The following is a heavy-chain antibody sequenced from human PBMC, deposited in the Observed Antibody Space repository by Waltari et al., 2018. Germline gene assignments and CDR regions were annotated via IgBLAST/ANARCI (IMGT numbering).Heavy chain of an antibody. D-gene: IGHD3-3*01. CDR3: AKSELVYDFWSGYSYYYYYMDV. J-gene: IGHJ6*03. V-gene: IGHV3-30*18. CDR1: GFTFSSYG. Sequence: GFTFSSYGMHWVRQAPGMGLERVAVISYDGSNKYYADSVKGRFTISRDNSKNTLYLQMNSLRAEDTAVYYCAKSELVYDFWSGYSYYYYYMDVWGKGTTVTISS. CDR2: ISYDGSNK.